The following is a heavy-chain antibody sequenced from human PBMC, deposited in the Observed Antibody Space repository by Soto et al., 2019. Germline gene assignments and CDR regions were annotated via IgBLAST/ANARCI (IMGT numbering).Heavy chain of an antibody. D-gene: IGHD2-15*01. CDR1: GFTFNTFE. CDR2: ISDDGSRT. CDR3: VKGGWFDF. J-gene: IGHJ4*02. Sequence: EVQLLESGGGLVQPGGSLRLSCAASGFTFNTFEMSWVRQAPGRGLEWVSFISDDGSRTYYADAVKGRFTISRDNSKYPLYLQMNSLTVEDTAVYACVKGGWFDFWGQGTLVTVSS. V-gene: IGHV3-23*01.